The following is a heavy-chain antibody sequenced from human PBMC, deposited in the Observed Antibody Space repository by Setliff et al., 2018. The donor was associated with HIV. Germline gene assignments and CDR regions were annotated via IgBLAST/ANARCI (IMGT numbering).Heavy chain of an antibody. V-gene: IGHV4-4*02. CDR2: IYHSGST. J-gene: IGHJ4*02. Sequence: SETLSLTCAVSGGSISSSNWWSWVRQPPGKGLEWIGEIYHSGSTYYNPSLKSRVTMSVDKSKNQFSLKLTSVTAADTALYYCSNWNTTIDADSWGQGTLVTVSS. CDR3: SNWNTTIDADS. D-gene: IGHD5-18*01. CDR1: GGSISSSNW.